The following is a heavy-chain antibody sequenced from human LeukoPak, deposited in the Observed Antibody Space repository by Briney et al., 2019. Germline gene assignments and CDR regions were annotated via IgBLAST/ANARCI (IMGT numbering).Heavy chain of an antibody. CDR1: GGSFSVYY. J-gene: IGHJ4*02. CDR3: ARGQWEVRGIIITQLDY. CDR2: SKHSGGT. D-gene: IGHD3-10*01. V-gene: IGHV4-34*01. Sequence: SETLPLTCAVYGGSFSVYYWSWIRQPPGRGLEGIGESKHSGGTNYNPSLKSRVTISVDTSKKQFSLTLTSVTATDTAVYYCARGQWEVRGIIITQLDYWGQGTLVTISS.